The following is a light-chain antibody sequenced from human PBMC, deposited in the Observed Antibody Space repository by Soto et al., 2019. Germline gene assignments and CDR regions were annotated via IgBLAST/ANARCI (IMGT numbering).Light chain of an antibody. Sequence: EIVMTQSPATLSVSPGERATLSCRASQSVSSNLAWYQQKPGQAPRLLIYGASTRATGIPARFSGSGSGTEFTLTISRLQSEDFAVYYCQQYDSWPPITFGQGTRLEIK. CDR2: GAS. CDR3: QQYDSWPPIT. J-gene: IGKJ5*01. V-gene: IGKV3-15*01. CDR1: QSVSSN.